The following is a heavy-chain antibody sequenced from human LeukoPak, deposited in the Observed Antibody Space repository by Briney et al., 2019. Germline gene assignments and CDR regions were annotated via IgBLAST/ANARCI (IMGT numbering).Heavy chain of an antibody. CDR3: AKQYYDFWSGYYSQH. V-gene: IGHV3-23*01. D-gene: IGHD3-3*01. Sequence: GGSLRLSCAASGFTFSSYAMSWVRQAPGKGLEWVSAISGSGGSTYYADSVKGRFTISRDNSKNTLYLQMNSLRAEDTAVYYCAKQYYDFWSGYYSQHWGQGTLVTVSS. CDR2: ISGSGGST. J-gene: IGHJ1*01. CDR1: GFTFSSYA.